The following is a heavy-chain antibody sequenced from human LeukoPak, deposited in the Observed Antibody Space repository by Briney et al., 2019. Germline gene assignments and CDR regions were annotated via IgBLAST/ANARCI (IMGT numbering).Heavy chain of an antibody. CDR1: GYSFTSYW. CDR2: IYPGDSDT. D-gene: IGHD3-22*01. CDR3: ARRPYYYDSSGPYYFDY. V-gene: IGHV5-51*01. Sequence: GESLKISCKGSGYSFTSYWIGWVRQMPGKGLEWMGIIYPGDSDTGYSPSFQGQVTISADKSISTAYLQWSSLKASDTAMYYCARRPYYYDSSGPYYFDYWGQGTLVTVSS. J-gene: IGHJ4*02.